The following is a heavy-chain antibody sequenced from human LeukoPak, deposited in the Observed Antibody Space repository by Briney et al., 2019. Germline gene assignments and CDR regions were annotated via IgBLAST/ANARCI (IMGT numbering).Heavy chain of an antibody. CDR2: ISFDGSTE. CDR3: AKDLITGTTKYYYGMDV. V-gene: IGHV3-30*18. D-gene: IGHD1-20*01. Sequence: GGSLRLSCVASGFTFRTYGMPWVRQAPGKGLEWVAVISFDGSTEYYADSGKGRFTISRDNSKNTLYLQMDSLRTEDTAVYSCAKDLITGTTKYYYGMDVWGQGTTVTVSS. J-gene: IGHJ6*02. CDR1: GFTFRTYG.